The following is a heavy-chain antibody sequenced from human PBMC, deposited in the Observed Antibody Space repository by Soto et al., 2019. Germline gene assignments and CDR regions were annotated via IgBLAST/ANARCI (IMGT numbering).Heavy chain of an antibody. J-gene: IGHJ6*02. CDR2: MNPNSGNT. Sequence: QVQLVQSGAEVKKPGASVKVSCKASGYTFTSYDINWVRQATGQGLEWMGWMNPNSGNTGYAQKFRGRVTMTRNTSISTAYMELSSLRSEDTAVYYCARDQYGSGSPARYYYYGMDVWGQGTTVTVSS. V-gene: IGHV1-8*01. CDR3: ARDQYGSGSPARYYYYGMDV. D-gene: IGHD3-10*01. CDR1: GYTFTSYD.